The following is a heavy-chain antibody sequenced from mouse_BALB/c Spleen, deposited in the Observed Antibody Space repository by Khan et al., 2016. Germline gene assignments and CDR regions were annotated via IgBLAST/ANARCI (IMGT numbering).Heavy chain of an antibody. CDR2: ISYSGIT. CDR3: ASYLLNYFDY. V-gene: IGHV3-8*02. D-gene: IGHD2-1*01. J-gene: IGHJ2*01. CDR1: GDSITSGY. Sequence: EVQLQESGPSLVKPSQTLSLTCSVTGDSITSGYWNWIRKFPGNKLEYMGYISYSGITYYSPSLKSRISITRDTSKNQYFLHLSSVTTEDTATYFCASYLLNYFDYWGQGTTLPVSS.